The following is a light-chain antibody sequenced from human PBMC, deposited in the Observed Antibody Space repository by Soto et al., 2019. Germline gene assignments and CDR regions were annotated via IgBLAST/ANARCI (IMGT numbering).Light chain of an antibody. J-gene: IGLJ2*01. Sequence: SYELTQPPSVSVAPGKTARITCGGNNIGSKSVHWYQQKPGQAPVLVIYYDSARPSGIPERFSGSNSGNTATLTISRVEVGDEADYYCQVWDNSRDHVVFGGGTKVTVL. CDR2: YDS. V-gene: IGLV3-21*04. CDR3: QVWDNSRDHVV. CDR1: NIGSKS.